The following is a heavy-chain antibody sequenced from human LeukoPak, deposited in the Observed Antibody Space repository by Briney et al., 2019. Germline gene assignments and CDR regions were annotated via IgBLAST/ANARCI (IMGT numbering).Heavy chain of an antibody. Sequence: GGSLRLSCAASGFTFSIYEMNWVRQAPGKGLEWVSYISSSGTTIYYADSVKGRFTISRDNAKNSLYLQMNSLRAEDTAVYYCARSGDRDAFDIWGQGTMVTVSS. D-gene: IGHD4-17*01. CDR2: ISSSGTTI. V-gene: IGHV3-48*03. J-gene: IGHJ3*02. CDR3: ARSGDRDAFDI. CDR1: GFTFSIYE.